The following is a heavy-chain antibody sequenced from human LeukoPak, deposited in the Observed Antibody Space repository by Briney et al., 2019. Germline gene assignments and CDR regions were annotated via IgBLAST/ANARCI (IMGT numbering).Heavy chain of an antibody. J-gene: IGHJ4*02. Sequence: GGSLRLSCAASGFTFSNYAMSWVRQAPGKGLEWVSAISGSGGSTYYADSVKGRFTISRDNAKNSLYLQMNSLRVEDTAFYYCAKDNRRHYTSGPNPDSLHWGQGALVTVSS. CDR3: AKDNRRHYTSGPNPDSLH. CDR1: GFTFSNYA. V-gene: IGHV3-23*01. D-gene: IGHD6-19*01. CDR2: ISGSGGST.